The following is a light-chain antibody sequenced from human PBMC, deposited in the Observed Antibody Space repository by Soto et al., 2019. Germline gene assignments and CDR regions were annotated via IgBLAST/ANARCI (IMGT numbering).Light chain of an antibody. Sequence: DIQMTQSPTSLSASVGDRVTITCRASQGIRNFVAWYQQKPGKAPKLLIYAASTLQSGVPSRFSGSGSVTDFTLTINSLQPEDVATYSCQKYSSVPVFGPGTKVEI. CDR3: QKYSSVPV. CDR2: AAS. V-gene: IGKV1-27*01. J-gene: IGKJ3*01. CDR1: QGIRNF.